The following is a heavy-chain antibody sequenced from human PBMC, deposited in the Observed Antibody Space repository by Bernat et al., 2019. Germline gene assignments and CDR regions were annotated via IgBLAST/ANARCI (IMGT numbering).Heavy chain of an antibody. CDR1: GFTFSSYA. D-gene: IGHD6-19*01. CDR2: ISYDGSNK. V-gene: IGHV3-30-3*01. Sequence: QVQLVESRGGVVQPGRSLRLSCAASGFTFSSYAMHWVRQAPGKGLEWVAVISYDGSNKYYADSVKGRFTISRDNSKNTLYLQMNSLRAEDTAVYYCARDRARVAVAGLPYPGDVWGQGTTVTVSS. J-gene: IGHJ6*02. CDR3: ARDRARVAVAGLPYPGDV.